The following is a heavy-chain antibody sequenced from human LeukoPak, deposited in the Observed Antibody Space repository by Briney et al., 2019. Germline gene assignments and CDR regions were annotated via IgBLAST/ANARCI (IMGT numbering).Heavy chain of an antibody. Sequence: ASVKVSCKASGYTFTGYYMHWVRQAPGQGLEWMGWINPNSGDTNYAQKFQGRVTMTWDTSISTAYMELSRLTSDDTAMYYCTRDRTRGYNWFDPWGQGTLVTVSS. V-gene: IGHV1-2*02. CDR1: GYTFTGYY. J-gene: IGHJ5*02. CDR3: TRDRTRGYNWFDP. D-gene: IGHD2-2*01. CDR2: INPNSGDT.